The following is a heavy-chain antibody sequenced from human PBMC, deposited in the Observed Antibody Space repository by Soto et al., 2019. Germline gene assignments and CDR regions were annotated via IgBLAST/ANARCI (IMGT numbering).Heavy chain of an antibody. J-gene: IGHJ4*02. CDR1: GGSSINYY. CDR3: ARALAVPGYYFDY. Sequence: QVQLQESGPGLVKPSETLSLTCTVSGGSSINYYWTWIRQPPGKGLEWIGYVYSSGHTSYNPSRKSRVTISIDTSKNQFSLKLSSVTAADTAVYYCARALAVPGYYFDYWGQGTLVTVSS. CDR2: VYSSGHT. V-gene: IGHV4-59*01. D-gene: IGHD6-19*01.